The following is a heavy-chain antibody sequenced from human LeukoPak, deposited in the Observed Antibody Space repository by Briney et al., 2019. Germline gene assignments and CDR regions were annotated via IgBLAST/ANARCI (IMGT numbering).Heavy chain of an antibody. CDR1: GFTFSSYA. CDR2: ISYDESNK. Sequence: PGGSLRLSCAASGFTFSSYAMHWVRQAPGKGLEWVAVISYDESNKYYADSVKGRFTISRDNSKNTLYLQMNSLRAEDTAVYYCARDQIQLWLRYYFDYWGQGTLVTVSS. J-gene: IGHJ4*02. CDR3: ARDQIQLWLRYYFDY. D-gene: IGHD5-18*01. V-gene: IGHV3-30-3*01.